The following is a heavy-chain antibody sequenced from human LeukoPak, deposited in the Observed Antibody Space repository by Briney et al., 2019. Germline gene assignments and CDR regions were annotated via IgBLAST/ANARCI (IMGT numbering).Heavy chain of an antibody. V-gene: IGHV1-3*01. CDR2: INAGNGNT. J-gene: IGHJ6*02. CDR1: GYTFTSYA. D-gene: IGHD2-2*01. CDR3: ATAKLGYCSSTSCRGYYYYGMDV. Sequence: ASVKVSCKASGYTFTSYAMHWVRQAPGQRLEWMGWINAGNGNTKYSQKFQGRVTMTEDTSTDTAYMELSSLRSEDTAVYYCATAKLGYCSSTSCRGYYYYGMDVWGQGTTVTVSS.